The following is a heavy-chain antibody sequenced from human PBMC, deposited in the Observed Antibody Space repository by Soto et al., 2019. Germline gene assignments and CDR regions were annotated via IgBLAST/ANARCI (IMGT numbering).Heavy chain of an antibody. CDR2: ISYDGSNK. CDR1: GFTFSSYA. J-gene: IGHJ6*02. V-gene: IGHV3-30-3*02. CDR3: AKIGPITMVRGVIEDLYYYYGMDA. D-gene: IGHD3-10*01. Sequence: GGSLRLSCAASGFTFSSYAMHWVRQAPGKGLEWVAVISYDGSNKYYADSVKGRFTISRDNSKNTLYLQMNSLRAEDTAVYYCAKIGPITMVRGVIEDLYYYYGMDAWGQGTTVTVSS.